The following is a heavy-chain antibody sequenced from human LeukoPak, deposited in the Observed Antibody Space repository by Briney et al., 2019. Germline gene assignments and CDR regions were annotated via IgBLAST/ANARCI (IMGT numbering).Heavy chain of an antibody. CDR2: IYYSGST. J-gene: IGHJ3*02. Sequence: SETLSLTCTVSGGSISSYYWSWIRQPPGKGLEWIGFIYYSGSTNYNPSLKSRVTISVDTSKNQVSLKLSSVTAADTAVYYCARHRGLYDYGDAFDIWGQGTMVTASS. CDR1: GGSISSYY. CDR3: ARHRGLYDYGDAFDI. D-gene: IGHD4-17*01. V-gene: IGHV4-59*08.